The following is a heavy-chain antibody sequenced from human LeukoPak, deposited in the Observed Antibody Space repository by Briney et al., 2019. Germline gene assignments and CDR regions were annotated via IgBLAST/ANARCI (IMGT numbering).Heavy chain of an antibody. D-gene: IGHD1/OR15-1a*01. CDR3: ATPPTYNWNIDY. Sequence: GGSLRLSCAASGFTFSNYWMRCVRQAPGKGLERVANIKQDGSEKHYVDSVKGRVTISRNNTKNSLHLQMDSLRAEDTAMYYWATPPTYNWNIDYWGQGTLVTVSS. V-gene: IGHV3-7*01. J-gene: IGHJ4*02. CDR1: GFTFSNYW. CDR2: IKQDGSEK.